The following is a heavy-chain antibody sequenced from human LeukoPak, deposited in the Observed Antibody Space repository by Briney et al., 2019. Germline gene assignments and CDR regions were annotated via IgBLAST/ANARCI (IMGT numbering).Heavy chain of an antibody. J-gene: IGHJ4*02. D-gene: IGHD3-22*01. CDR2: IIPIFGTA. CDR1: GGTFSSYA. V-gene: IGHV1-69*13. CDR3: ARGPATYYYDSSGDYYFDY. Sequence: SVKVSCKASGGTFSSYAISWVRQAPGQGLEWMGGIIPIFGTANYAQKFQGRVTITADESTSTAYMELSSLRSEDTAVYHCARGPATYYYDSSGDYYFDYWGQGTLVTVSS.